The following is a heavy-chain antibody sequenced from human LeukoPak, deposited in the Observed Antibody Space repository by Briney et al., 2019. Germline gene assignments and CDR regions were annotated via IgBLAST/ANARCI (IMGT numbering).Heavy chain of an antibody. CDR2: IYHSGTT. CDR1: GGSISSGGYS. D-gene: IGHD4-17*01. Sequence: SETLPLTCAVSGGSISSGGYSWSWIRQPPGKGLEWIGYIYHSGTTYYNPSLKSRVTISVDRSKNQFSLKLSSVTAADTAVYYCARRDYYGDFDPWGQGTLVTVSS. CDR3: ARRDYYGDFDP. J-gene: IGHJ5*02. V-gene: IGHV4-30-2*01.